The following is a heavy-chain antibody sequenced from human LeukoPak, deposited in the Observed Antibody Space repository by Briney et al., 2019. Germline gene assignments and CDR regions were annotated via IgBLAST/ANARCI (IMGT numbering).Heavy chain of an antibody. Sequence: PGGSLRLSCNGSGFIFSSFAMNWVRQAPGKGLEWVSGISGSGAVTYYADSVKGRFTISRDNSKNTLYLQMNSLRAEDTAVYYCARDDFWSGYYTGATSYYYMDVWGKGTTVTVSS. D-gene: IGHD3-3*01. CDR2: ISGSGAVT. CDR3: ARDDFWSGYYTGATSYYYMDV. CDR1: GFIFSSFA. J-gene: IGHJ6*03. V-gene: IGHV3-23*01.